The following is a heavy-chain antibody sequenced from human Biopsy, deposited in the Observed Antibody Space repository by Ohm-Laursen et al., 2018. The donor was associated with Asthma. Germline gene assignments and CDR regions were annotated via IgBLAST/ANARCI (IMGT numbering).Heavy chain of an antibody. J-gene: IGHJ4*02. V-gene: IGHV4-59*01. CDR2: IHYSGST. CDR1: GVSIRSYY. CDR3: AGFCSGGNCPDH. D-gene: IGHD2-15*01. Sequence: SETLSLTCTVSGVSIRSYYWTWIRQPPGKGLEWIGNIHYSGSTYSNPSLKSRVTISVDTSKMQISLRLSSVIAADTAVYYCAGFCSGGNCPDHWGQGTLVTVSS.